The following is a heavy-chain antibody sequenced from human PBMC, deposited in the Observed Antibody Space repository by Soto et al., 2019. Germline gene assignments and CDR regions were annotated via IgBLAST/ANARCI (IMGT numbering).Heavy chain of an antibody. V-gene: IGHV3-33*01. CDR3: ARDFCPVPTCYDL. J-gene: IGHJ4*02. D-gene: IGHD2-2*01. CDR1: GFTFSNHG. CDR2: IDYNEINQ. Sequence: PLRLSCVASGFTFSNHGMHWVRQAPGKGLEWVAGIDYNEINQYYIDPVKGRLTISRDQSKNTLYLQMNSLRPEDTAVYYCARDFCPVPTCYDLWVQGVLVTDS.